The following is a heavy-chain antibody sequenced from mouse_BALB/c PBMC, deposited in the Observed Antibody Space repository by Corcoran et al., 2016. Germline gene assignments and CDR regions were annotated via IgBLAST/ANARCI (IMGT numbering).Heavy chain of an antibody. V-gene: IGHV9-3-1*01. Sequence: QIKLVQSGPELKKPGETVKISCKASGYTFTNYGMNWVKQAPGKGLKRMGWINTYTGEPTYADDFKGRFAFSFDTSASTAYLQINNLKNEDTATYFCAREPYSMDYWGQGSSVTVSS. CDR1: GYTFTNYG. CDR3: AREPYSMDY. CDR2: INTYTGEP. J-gene: IGHJ4*01.